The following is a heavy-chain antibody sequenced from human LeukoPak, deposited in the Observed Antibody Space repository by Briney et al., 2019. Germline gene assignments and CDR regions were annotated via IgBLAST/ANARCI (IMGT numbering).Heavy chain of an antibody. J-gene: IGHJ4*02. D-gene: IGHD3-10*01. Sequence: SETLSLTCTVSGGSVSSGSYYWSWIRQPPGKGLEWIGYIYYSRSTNYNPSLKSRVTISVDTSKDQFSLKLSSVTAADTAVYYCARDTARMVRGVIIAHFDYWGQGTLVTVSS. CDR1: GGSVSSGSYY. CDR2: IYYSRST. CDR3: ARDTARMVRGVIIAHFDY. V-gene: IGHV4-61*01.